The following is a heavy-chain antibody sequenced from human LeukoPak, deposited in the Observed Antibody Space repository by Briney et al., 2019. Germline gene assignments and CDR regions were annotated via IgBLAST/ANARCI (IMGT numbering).Heavy chain of an antibody. V-gene: IGHV1-18*01. CDR1: GYTFTSYG. CDR2: IRAYNGNT. CDR3: ASDLMVRGGTLLDY. Sequence: ASVNVSCKASGYTFTSYGISWVRQAPGQGLEWMGWIRAYNGNTNYAQKLQGRVTMTTDTSTSTAYMALRSLRSDDTAVYYCASDLMVRGGTLLDYWGQGTLVTVSS. D-gene: IGHD3-10*01. J-gene: IGHJ4*02.